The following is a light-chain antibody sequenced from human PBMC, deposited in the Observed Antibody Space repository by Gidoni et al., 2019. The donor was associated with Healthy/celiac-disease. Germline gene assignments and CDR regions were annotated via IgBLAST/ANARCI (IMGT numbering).Light chain of an antibody. Sequence: EIVMTQSPATLSVSPGERASLSCRASQSVSSNLAWYQQKPGQAPRLLIYGASTRATGIPARFSGSGSGTEFTLTISDLQSEDFAVYYCQRGITFGQGTQLEIK. J-gene: IGKJ5*01. V-gene: IGKV3-15*01. CDR1: QSVSSN. CDR3: QRGIT. CDR2: GAS.